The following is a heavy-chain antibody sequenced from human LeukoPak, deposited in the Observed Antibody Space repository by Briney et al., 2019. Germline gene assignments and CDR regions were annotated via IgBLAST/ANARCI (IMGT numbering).Heavy chain of an antibody. CDR1: GFTFSSYS. Sequence: GGSLRLSCAASGFTFSSYSMNWVRQAPGKGLEWVSYISSSSSTIYYADSVKGRFTISRDNAKNSLYLQMNSLRAEDTAVYYCARDDYDFWSGPISYFDYWGQGTLVTVSS. D-gene: IGHD3-3*01. V-gene: IGHV3-48*04. CDR2: ISSSSSTI. J-gene: IGHJ4*02. CDR3: ARDDYDFWSGPISYFDY.